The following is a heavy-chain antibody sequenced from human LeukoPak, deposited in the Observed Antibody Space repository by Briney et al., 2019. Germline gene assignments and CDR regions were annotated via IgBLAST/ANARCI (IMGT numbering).Heavy chain of an antibody. CDR3: ATLSGGQVSGTSSPARKRRMLLPPTAEPSGPPHYYYMDV. CDR1: GCIYSNYG. CDR2: ISGYNGDT. J-gene: IGHJ6*03. Sequence: ASVKVSCKASGCIYSNYGISWVGQAPGQGLEWMGWISGYNGDTDYAQKFQGRVTMTPDTSTSTAYVDLRRLRSDDTPVYYCATLSGGQVSGTSSPARKRRMLLPPTAEPSGPPHYYYMDVWGKGTTVTVSS. V-gene: IGHV1-18*01. D-gene: IGHD1-14*01.